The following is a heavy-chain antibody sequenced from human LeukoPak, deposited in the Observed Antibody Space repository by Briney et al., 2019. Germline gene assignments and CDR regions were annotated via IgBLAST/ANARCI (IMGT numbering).Heavy chain of an antibody. CDR3: ASERYCSSTSCYANYYYGMDV. Sequence: ASVKLCCTDSGYTFTRYYMHWVRQAPGQGLKWMGWINPNSGGTNYAQKFQGRVTMTRDTSISTAYMELSRLRSDDTAVYYCASERYCSSTSCYANYYYGMDVWGQGTTVTVSS. J-gene: IGHJ6*02. D-gene: IGHD2-2*01. V-gene: IGHV1-2*02. CDR1: GYTFTRYY. CDR2: INPNSGGT.